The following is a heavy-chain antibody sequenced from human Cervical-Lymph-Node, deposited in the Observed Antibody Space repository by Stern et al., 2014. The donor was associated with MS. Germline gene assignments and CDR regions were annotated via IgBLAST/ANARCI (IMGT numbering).Heavy chain of an antibody. Sequence: VHLVESGGGVVQPGRSLRLSCAASGFTFSSYGMHWVRQAPGKGLEWGAVISYDGSNKYYADSVKGRFTISRDNSKNTLYLQMNSLRAEDTAVYYCAKEGCSSTSCYLGVDYWGQGTLVTVSS. CDR1: GFTFSSYG. V-gene: IGHV3-30*18. CDR3: AKEGCSSTSCYLGVDY. J-gene: IGHJ4*02. CDR2: ISYDGSNK. D-gene: IGHD2-2*01.